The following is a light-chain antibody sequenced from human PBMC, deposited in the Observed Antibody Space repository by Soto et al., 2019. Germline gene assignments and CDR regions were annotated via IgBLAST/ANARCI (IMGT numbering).Light chain of an antibody. V-gene: IGKV3-20*01. CDR3: QQYGSSPLT. CDR2: GAS. CDR1: QSISSSY. J-gene: IGKJ4*01. Sequence: EIVMTQSPATLSVSPGGRATLSCRASQSISSSYLAWYQQKPGQAPRLLIYGASSRATGIPDRFSGSGSGTDFTLTISRLEPEDFAVYYCQQYGSSPLTFGGGTKVDI.